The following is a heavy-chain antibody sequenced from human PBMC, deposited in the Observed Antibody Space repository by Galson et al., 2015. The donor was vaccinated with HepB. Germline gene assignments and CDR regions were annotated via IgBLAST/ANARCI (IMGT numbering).Heavy chain of an antibody. V-gene: IGHV3-30*18. J-gene: IGHJ4*02. CDR2: ITFDGKNN. CDR3: AKDYYDSSGLLDS. CDR1: GFTFKTHG. Sequence: SLRLSCAASGFTFKTHGMHWVRQAPGKGLEWVAIITFDGKNNYYADSVKGRFTISRDNSKNTLYLQMNRLRADDTGVYSCAKDYYDSSGLLDSWGQGSLVAVSS. D-gene: IGHD3-22*01.